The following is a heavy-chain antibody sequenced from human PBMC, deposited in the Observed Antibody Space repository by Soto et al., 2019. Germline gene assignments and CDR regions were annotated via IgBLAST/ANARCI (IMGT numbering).Heavy chain of an antibody. V-gene: IGHV4-30-2*01. J-gene: IGHJ6*02. CDR2: IYHNGSP. D-gene: IGHD6-19*01. CDR3: ARGIEGWYQGRYYYGMDV. CDR1: GGSMSSGGYS. Sequence: SETLSLTCAVSGGSMSSGGYSWSWIRQPPGKGLEWIGYIYHNGSPYYNPSLKSRVTISVDTSKNQFSLKLSSVTAADTAVYYCARGIEGWYQGRYYYGMDVWGQGTTVTVSS.